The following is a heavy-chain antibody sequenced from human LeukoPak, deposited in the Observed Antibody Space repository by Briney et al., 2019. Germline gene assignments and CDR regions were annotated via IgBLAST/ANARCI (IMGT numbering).Heavy chain of an antibody. CDR2: QYCAGAT. V-gene: IGHV3-53*01. CDR3: ASGEVGVRKFYSDPFHY. D-gene: IGHD2-15*01. J-gene: IGHJ4*02. CDR1: GFAVASNY. Sequence: GGPLRLSCAASGFAVASNYMSWVRQAPGKGLEWVSIQYCAGATYYADSVRGRFTITRDSSKNTMYLQMNSLRAEDTAVYYCASGEVGVRKFYSDPFHYWGQGTLVTASS.